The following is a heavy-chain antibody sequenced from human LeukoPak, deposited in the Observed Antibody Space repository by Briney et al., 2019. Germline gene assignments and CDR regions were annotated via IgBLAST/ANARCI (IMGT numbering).Heavy chain of an antibody. CDR2: IYYSGSV. D-gene: IGHD1-26*01. CDR1: GYPISSSNW. V-gene: IGHV4-28*05. J-gene: IGHJ5*02. CDR3: ARNAAGFEGGFDP. Sequence: SDTLSLTCAVSGYPISSSNWWGWIRQPPGKGLEWIGYIYYSGSVYYNPSLKSRVTTSVDTSKNQFSMKMSSVTAVDTAVYYCARNAAGFEGGFDPWGQGTLVTVSS.